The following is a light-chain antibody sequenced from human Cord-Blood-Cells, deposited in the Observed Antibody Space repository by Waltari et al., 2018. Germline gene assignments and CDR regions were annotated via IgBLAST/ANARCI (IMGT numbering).Light chain of an antibody. V-gene: IGLV2-23*01. CDR1: SSAVGCYNL. CDR2: EGR. CDR3: CSYAGSSTLV. J-gene: IGLJ3*02. Sequence: QSALTQPASVSGSPGQSITISCTGTSSAVGCYNLVSWYQQHPGKAPKLTIYEGRKRPSGVSNRFAGSKSGNTASLTISGLQAEDEADYYCCSYAGSSTLVFGGGTKLTVL.